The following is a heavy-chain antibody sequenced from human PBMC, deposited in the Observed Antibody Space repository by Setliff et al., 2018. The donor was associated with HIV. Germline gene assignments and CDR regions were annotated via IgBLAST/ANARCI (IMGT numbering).Heavy chain of an antibody. CDR1: GGTFSSYT. J-gene: IGHJ4*02. Sequence: GASVKVSCKASGGTFSSYTISWVRQAPGQGLEWMGRIIPILDIRSYAQKFQGRVTITADESTSTAYMELSSLRSDDTAVYYCARSSGGPFDYWGQGTLVTVSS. D-gene: IGHD6-19*01. V-gene: IGHV1-69*02. CDR3: ARSSGGPFDY. CDR2: IIPILDIR.